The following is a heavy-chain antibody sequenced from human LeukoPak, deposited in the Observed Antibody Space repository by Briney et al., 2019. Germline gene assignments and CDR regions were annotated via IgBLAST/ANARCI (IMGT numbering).Heavy chain of an antibody. V-gene: IGHV3-23*01. CDR3: VKLFLREKWLAHPDY. D-gene: IGHD6-19*01. CDR2: ISGSGSPA. J-gene: IGHJ4*02. Sequence: GGSVRLSCAASGFSYSNYAVSWVRQAPGKGLEWVSGISGSGSPAYYADSVKGRFTISRDNSKNTLNLQMNSLRAEDTAAYYCVKLFLREKWLAHPDYWGQGTLVTVSS. CDR1: GFSYSNYA.